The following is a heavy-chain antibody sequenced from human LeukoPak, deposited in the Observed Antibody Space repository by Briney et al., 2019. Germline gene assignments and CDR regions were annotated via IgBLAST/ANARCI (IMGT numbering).Heavy chain of an antibody. Sequence: GGSLRLSCAASGFTFTSYAMHWVRQAPGKGLEWVAVIWYDGSNTYYADSVKGRFTISRDNSKNTLLLQMNSLRAEDTAVYYCARAPGAYSYGANDAFHIRGQGTMVTVSS. D-gene: IGHD5-18*01. CDR2: IWYDGSNT. CDR3: ARAPGAYSYGANDAFHI. CDR1: GFTFTSYA. J-gene: IGHJ3*02. V-gene: IGHV3-33*01.